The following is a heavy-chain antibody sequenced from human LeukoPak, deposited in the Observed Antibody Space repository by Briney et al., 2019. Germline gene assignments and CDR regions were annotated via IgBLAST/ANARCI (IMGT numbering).Heavy chain of an antibody. Sequence: PGRSLRLSCAASGFTFSSYAMHWVRQAPGKGLEWVAVISYDGSNKYYADSVKGRFTISRDNSRNTLYLQMNSLRAEDTAVYYCARDVVSDPPLEGYFDYWGQGTLVTVSS. V-gene: IGHV3-30-3*01. J-gene: IGHJ4*02. CDR3: ARDVVSDPPLEGYFDY. CDR2: ISYDGSNK. CDR1: GFTFSSYA. D-gene: IGHD2-15*01.